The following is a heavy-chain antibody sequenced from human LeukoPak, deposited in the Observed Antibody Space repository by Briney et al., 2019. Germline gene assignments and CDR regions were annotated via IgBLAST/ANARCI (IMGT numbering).Heavy chain of an antibody. CDR3: AKYLVWSVYGDYSWHY. Sequence: GGSLRLSCAASGFTFYDYAMHWVRQAPGKGLEWVSAISGSGGSTYYADSVKGRFTISRDNSKNTLYLQMNSLRAEDTAVYYCAKYLVWSVYGDYSWHYWGQGTLVTVSS. J-gene: IGHJ4*02. D-gene: IGHD4-17*01. CDR1: GFTFYDYA. CDR2: ISGSGGST. V-gene: IGHV3-23*01.